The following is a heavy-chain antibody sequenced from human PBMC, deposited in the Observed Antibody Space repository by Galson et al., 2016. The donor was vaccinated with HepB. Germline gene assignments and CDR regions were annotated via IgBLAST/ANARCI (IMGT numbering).Heavy chain of an antibody. CDR3: AHSDYDFWSGYYTGGGYFDY. V-gene: IGHV2-5*02. CDR2: IYWDDDK. Sequence: PALVKPTQTLTLTCTFSGLSLSTSGVGVGWIRQPPGKALEWLALIYWDDDKRYSPSLKSRLTITKDTSKNQVVLTMTNMDPVDTATYYCAHSDYDFWSGYYTGGGYFDYWGQGTLVTVSS. CDR1: GLSLSTSGVG. J-gene: IGHJ4*02. D-gene: IGHD3-3*01.